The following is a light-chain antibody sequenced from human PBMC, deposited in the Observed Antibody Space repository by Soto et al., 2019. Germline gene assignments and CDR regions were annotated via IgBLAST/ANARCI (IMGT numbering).Light chain of an antibody. CDR2: DAS. Sequence: EIVLTQSPGTLSLSPGERATLSCRASQTVAKNYLAWYQQQPGQAPRLLIYDASTRATGIPDRFTGSGSATDFTLTINRLEPEDFAVYYCQQYASARLTFGGGTKVEIK. CDR3: QQYASARLT. CDR1: QTVAKNY. V-gene: IGKV3-20*01. J-gene: IGKJ4*01.